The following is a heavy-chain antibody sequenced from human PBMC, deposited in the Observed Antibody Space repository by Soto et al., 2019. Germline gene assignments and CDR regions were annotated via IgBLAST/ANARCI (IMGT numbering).Heavy chain of an antibody. J-gene: IGHJ4*02. CDR1: GGSISSGDYY. CDR2: IYYSGTT. CDR3: ARGLGGYYHPHDR. V-gene: IGHV4-30-4*01. Sequence: SETLSLTCTVSGGSISSGDYYWAWIRQPPGKGLEWIGNIYYSGTTNYNPSLKSRVTISVDTSRNQFSLTLKSLTAADTAVYYCARGLGGYYHPHDRWGPGALVTVSS. D-gene: IGHD5-18*01.